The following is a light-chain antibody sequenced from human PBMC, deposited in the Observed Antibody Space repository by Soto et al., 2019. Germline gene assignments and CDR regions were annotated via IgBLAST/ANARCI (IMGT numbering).Light chain of an antibody. CDR2: GAS. CDR3: LQDFNYPWT. J-gene: IGKJ1*01. CDR1: QGIGKD. V-gene: IGKV1-6*01. Sequence: IQMTQSPSSLFASVGDTVTITRRASQGIGKDLAWFQQKPGKAPKILIYGASGLQNGVPSRFSGSGSGTDFTLTISGLQPEDFSTYFCLQDFNYPWTFGQGTKVDIK.